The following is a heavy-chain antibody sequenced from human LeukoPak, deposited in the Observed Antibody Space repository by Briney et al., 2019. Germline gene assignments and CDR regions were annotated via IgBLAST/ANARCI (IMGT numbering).Heavy chain of an antibody. CDR1: GFTFSSYS. J-gene: IGHJ4*02. CDR3: EGAVADSRGDY. D-gene: IGHD6-19*01. V-gene: IGHV3-21*01. Sequence: GVSLRLSCAASGFTFSSYSMHGVRQSPGKGLEWVSSISSSSSYIYYADSVKGRFTISRDNAKNSLYLQMDSLRAEDTAVYYCEGAVADSRGDYWGQGTLVTVSS. CDR2: ISSSSSYI.